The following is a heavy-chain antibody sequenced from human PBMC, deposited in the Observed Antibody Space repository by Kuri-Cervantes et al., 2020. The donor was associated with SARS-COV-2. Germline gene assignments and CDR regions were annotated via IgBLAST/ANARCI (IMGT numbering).Heavy chain of an antibody. CDR3: ARGTGTKPGLGYFDS. D-gene: IGHD1-7*01. J-gene: IGHJ4*02. CDR1: GGSFNNYG. V-gene: IGHV1-69*06. CDR2: ITPLFGAT. Sequence: SGKGSCKGSGGSFNNYGINFVRQVPGQGLEWVGGITPLFGATGNAQKFKGRVTFTADKSTNTAYMELGSLKSDDTAVYYCARGTGTKPGLGYFDSWGQGTLVTVSS.